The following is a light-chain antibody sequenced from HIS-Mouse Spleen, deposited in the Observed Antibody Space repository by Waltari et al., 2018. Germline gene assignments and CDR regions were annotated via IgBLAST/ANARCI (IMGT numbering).Light chain of an antibody. J-gene: IGLJ3*02. Sequence: NFMLTQPHSVSESPGKTVTIPCTGSSGSIASNSVQLYQQRPGSAPTTVIYEDNQRPSGVPDRFSGSIDSSSNSASLTISGLKTEDEADYYCQSYDSSNRVFGGGTKLTVL. CDR2: EDN. CDR1: SGSIASNS. V-gene: IGLV6-57*02. CDR3: QSYDSSNRV.